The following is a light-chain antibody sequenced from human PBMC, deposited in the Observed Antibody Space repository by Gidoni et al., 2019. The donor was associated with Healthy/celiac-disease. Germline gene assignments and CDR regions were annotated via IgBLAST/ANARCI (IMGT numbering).Light chain of an antibody. V-gene: IGLV7-46*01. CDR1: TGALTSGHY. CDR2: DTS. CDR3: LLSYSGARPLV. Sequence: QAVVTQQPSLTVSPGGTVTLTCGSSTGALTSGHYPYWFQQKPGQAPRTLIYDTSNTHSWTPARFSVSLLGGKAALTLSGAQPEDEAEYYCLLSYSGARPLVFGGGTKLTVL. J-gene: IGLJ2*01.